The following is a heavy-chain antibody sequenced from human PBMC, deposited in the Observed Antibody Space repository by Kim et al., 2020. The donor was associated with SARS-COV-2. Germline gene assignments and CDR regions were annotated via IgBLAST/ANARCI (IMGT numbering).Heavy chain of an antibody. D-gene: IGHD6-19*01. V-gene: IGHV3-15*01. Sequence: GGSLRLSCAASGFTFSNGRMTWVRQAPGKGLEWVGRIKGKIHGGTIDYAAPVKGRFTISRDDSKNTLYLQMSNLKTEDTAVYYCTADEPVAAPKWGYWGQGTLVTVSS. CDR3: TADEPVAAPKWGY. J-gene: IGHJ4*02. CDR2: IKGKIHGGTI. CDR1: GFTFSNGR.